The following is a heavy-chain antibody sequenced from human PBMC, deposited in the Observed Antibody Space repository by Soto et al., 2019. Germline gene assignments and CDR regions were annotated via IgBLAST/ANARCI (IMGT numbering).Heavy chain of an antibody. V-gene: IGHV4-31*03. CDR3: ASYCSGGSCYYYMDV. D-gene: IGHD2-15*01. Sequence: SETLSLTCTVSGGSISSGGYYWSWIRQHPGKGLEWIGYIYYSGSTYYNPSLKSRVTISVDTSKNQFSLKLSSVTAADTAVYYCASYCSGGSCYYYMDVWGKGTTVTVSS. CDR2: IYYSGST. CDR1: GGSISSGGYY. J-gene: IGHJ6*03.